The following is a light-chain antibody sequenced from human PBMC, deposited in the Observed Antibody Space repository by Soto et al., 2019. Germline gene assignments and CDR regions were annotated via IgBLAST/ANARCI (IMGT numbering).Light chain of an antibody. Sequence: EIVLTQSPGTLSLSPGERATLSCRASQSVSSSYLAWYQQKPGQAPRLLIYGASSRATGIPDRFSGSGSGTDFTLTISRLEPEDFAEYYCQLSGSSPRWPFCQGTKVEIK. CDR2: GAS. V-gene: IGKV3-20*01. J-gene: IGKJ1*01. CDR3: QLSGSSPRWP. CDR1: QSVSSSY.